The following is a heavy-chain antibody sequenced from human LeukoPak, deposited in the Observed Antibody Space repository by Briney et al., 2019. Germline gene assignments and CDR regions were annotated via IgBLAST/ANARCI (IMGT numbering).Heavy chain of an antibody. D-gene: IGHD5-24*01. CDR1: GGSISTGAYY. V-gene: IGHV4-31*02. CDR2: TYYSGST. J-gene: IGHJ4*02. CDR3: ARGDGYKAGY. Sequence: SETLSLTCSVSGGSISTGAYYWGWIRQYPGKGLEWIGYTYYSGSTYYNPSLKSRVIISLDTSKNQFSLKLNSVTAADTAVYYCARGDGYKAGYWGQGTLVTVSS.